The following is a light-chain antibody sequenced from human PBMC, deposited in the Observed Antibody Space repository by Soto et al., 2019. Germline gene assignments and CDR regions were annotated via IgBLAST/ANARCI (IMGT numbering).Light chain of an antibody. CDR3: QQYGSSST. V-gene: IGKV3-20*01. Sequence: EIVLTQSPGTLSLSPLERATLSCSASQSVSSSYLAWYQQKPGQAPRLLIYGASSRATGIPDRFSGSGSGTDFTLTISRLEPEDFAVYYCQQYGSSSTFGQGTRLEIK. CDR1: QSVSSSY. J-gene: IGKJ5*01. CDR2: GAS.